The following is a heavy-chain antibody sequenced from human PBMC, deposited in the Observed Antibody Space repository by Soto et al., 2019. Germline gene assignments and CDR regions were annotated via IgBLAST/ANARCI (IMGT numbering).Heavy chain of an antibody. CDR1: GFTFSSYS. V-gene: IGHV3-48*04. CDR2: ISSSSSTI. CDR3: ARDRSGGGSEKDY. J-gene: IGHJ4*02. D-gene: IGHD3-10*01. Sequence: GGSLRLSCAASGFTFSSYSMNWVRQAPGKGLEWVSYISSSSSTIYYADSVKGRFTISRDNAKNSLYLQMNSLRAEDTAVYYCARDRSGGGSEKDYWGQGTLVTVSS.